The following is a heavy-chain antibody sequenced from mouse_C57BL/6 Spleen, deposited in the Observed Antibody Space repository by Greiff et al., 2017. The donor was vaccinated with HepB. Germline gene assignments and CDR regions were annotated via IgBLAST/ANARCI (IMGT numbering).Heavy chain of an antibody. CDR1: GYTFTDYY. V-gene: IGHV1-76*01. J-gene: IGHJ1*03. CDR2: IYPGSGNT. Sequence: QVQLQQSGAELVRPGASVKLSCKASGYTFTDYYINWVKQRPGQGLEWIARIYPGSGNTYYNEKFKGKATLTAEKSSSTAYMQLSSLTSEDSAVYFCARFPGSSYSYWYFDVWGTGTTVTVSS. D-gene: IGHD1-1*01. CDR3: ARFPGSSYSYWYFDV.